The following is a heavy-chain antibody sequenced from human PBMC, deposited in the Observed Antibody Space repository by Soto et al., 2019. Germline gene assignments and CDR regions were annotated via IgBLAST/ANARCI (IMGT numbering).Heavy chain of an antibody. CDR1: GGSISSSSYY. CDR3: ARANWSYWYFDL. D-gene: IGHD7-27*01. J-gene: IGHJ2*01. CDR2: IYYSGST. V-gene: IGHV4-39*01. Sequence: SETLSLTCTVSGGSISSSSYYWGWIRQPPGKGLEWIGSIYYSGSTYYNPSLKCRVTISVDTSKNQFSLKLSSVTAADTAVYYCARANWSYWYFDLWGRGTLVTVSS.